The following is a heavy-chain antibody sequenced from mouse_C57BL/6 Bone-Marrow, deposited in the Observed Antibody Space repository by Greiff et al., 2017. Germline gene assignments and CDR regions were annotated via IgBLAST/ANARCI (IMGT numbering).Heavy chain of an antibody. J-gene: IGHJ2*01. CDR2: ISSGGSYT. V-gene: IGHV5-6*01. CDR3: ERPYQTRVTRHSYFDD. CDR1: GFTFSSYG. D-gene: IGHD2-5*01. Sequence: EVNVVESGGDLVKPGGSLKLSCAASGFTFSSYGMSWVRQTPNKRLEWVATISSGGSYTSYPDSVKGRFTFSRDNAKNTLYQQMRSLKSEDTVMYYCERPYQTRVTRHSYFDDWGTGTTLTVSS.